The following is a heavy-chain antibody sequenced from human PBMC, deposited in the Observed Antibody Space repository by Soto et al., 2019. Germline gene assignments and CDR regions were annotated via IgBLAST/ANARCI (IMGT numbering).Heavy chain of an antibody. CDR3: ARSYSSGWYGIPTFDY. Sequence: XESLSLSCAASGFTFSSNYMSWVRQAPGKGLEWVSVIYSGGSTYYADSVKGRFTISRDNSKNTLYLQMNSLRAEDTAVYYCARSYSSGWYGIPTFDYWGQGTLVTVSS. CDR1: GFTFSSNY. V-gene: IGHV3-53*01. D-gene: IGHD6-19*01. J-gene: IGHJ4*02. CDR2: IYSGGST.